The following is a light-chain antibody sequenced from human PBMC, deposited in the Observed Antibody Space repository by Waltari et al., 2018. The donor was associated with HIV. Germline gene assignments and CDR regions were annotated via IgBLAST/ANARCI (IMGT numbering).Light chain of an antibody. CDR2: DVS. J-gene: IGLJ1*01. V-gene: IGLV2-14*03. CDR1: SSDVGGYNY. Sequence: QSALTHPASVSGSPGQAITIPCIGTSSDVGGYNYLSWYQQHPGKAPKLMIYDVSNRPSGVSVRFSGPKSGNTASLTISGLQAEDEADYYCSSYTNSSTLEVFGTGTKVTVL. CDR3: SSYTNSSTLEV.